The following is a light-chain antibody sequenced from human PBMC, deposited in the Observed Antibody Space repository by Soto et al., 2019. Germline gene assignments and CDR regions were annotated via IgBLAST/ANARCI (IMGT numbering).Light chain of an antibody. V-gene: IGKV1-5*03. CDR3: QQYNSYST. CDR2: KAS. J-gene: IGKJ1*01. CDR1: QSISSL. Sequence: DIPMTQSPSTLSASVGDRVTITCRASQSISSLLAWYQQKPGKAPKLLIYKASSLESGVPSRFSGSGSGPEFTLTISSLQPDDFATYYCQQYNSYSTFGHGTKVAIK.